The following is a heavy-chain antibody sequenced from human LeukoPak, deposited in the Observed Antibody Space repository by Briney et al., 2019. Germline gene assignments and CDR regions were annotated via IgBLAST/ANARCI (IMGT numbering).Heavy chain of an antibody. CDR1: GGSFSGYY. D-gene: IGHD5-18*01. V-gene: IGHV4-34*01. CDR2: INHSGST. CDR3: ARGGHVDTAMVSGY. Sequence: PSETLSLTCAVSGGSFSGYYWSWIRQPPGKGLEWIGEINHSGSTNYNPSLKSRVTISVDTSKNQFSLKLSSVTAADTAVYYCARGGHVDTAMVSGYWGQGTLVTVSS. J-gene: IGHJ4*02.